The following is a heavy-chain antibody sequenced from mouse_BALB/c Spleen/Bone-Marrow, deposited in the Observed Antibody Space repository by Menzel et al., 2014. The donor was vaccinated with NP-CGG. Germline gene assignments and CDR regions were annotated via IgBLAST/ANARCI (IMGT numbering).Heavy chain of an antibody. Sequence: QVQLKESGAELVKPGASVKLTCKPSGYTFTNYWIQWVKQRPGQGFGWIGEIFPGIGTTYYNEKFKGMATLTIDTSSSTAYMQLSSLTSEDSAVYFCARGGNYGYWGQGTTLAVSS. CDR2: IFPGIGTT. V-gene: IGHV1S132*01. CDR3: ARGGNYGY. J-gene: IGHJ2*01. D-gene: IGHD2-1*01. CDR1: GYTFTNYW.